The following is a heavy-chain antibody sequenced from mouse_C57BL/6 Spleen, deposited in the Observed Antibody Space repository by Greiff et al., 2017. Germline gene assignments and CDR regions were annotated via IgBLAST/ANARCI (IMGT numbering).Heavy chain of an antibody. CDR3: ASLLNWYFDV. CDR1: GYAFSSSW. J-gene: IGHJ1*03. Sequence: QVQLQQSGPELVKPGASVKISCKASGYAFSSSWMNWVKQRPGKGLEWIGRIYPGDGDTNYNGKFKGKATLTADKSSSTAYMQLSSLTSEDSAVYFCASLLNWYFDVWGKGTTVTVSS. D-gene: IGHD2-10*01. CDR2: IYPGDGDT. V-gene: IGHV1-82*01.